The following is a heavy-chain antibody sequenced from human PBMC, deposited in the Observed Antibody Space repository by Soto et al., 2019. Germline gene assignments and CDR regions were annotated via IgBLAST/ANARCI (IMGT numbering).Heavy chain of an antibody. D-gene: IGHD3-3*01. CDR3: SKPYYDFWSGYPRTSDY. V-gene: IGHV3-23*01. Sequence: EVQLLESGGGLVQPGGSLRLSCAASGFTFPNYAMSWVRQAPGKGLEWVSVISGSGGSTDYADSVKGRFTISRDNFKNTLYLQMNSLRAEDTAVYYCSKPYYDFWSGYPRTSDYWGQGTLVTVSS. J-gene: IGHJ4*02. CDR1: GFTFPNYA. CDR2: ISGSGGST.